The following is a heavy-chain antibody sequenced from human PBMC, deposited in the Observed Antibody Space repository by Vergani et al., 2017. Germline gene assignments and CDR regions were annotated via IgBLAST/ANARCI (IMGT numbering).Heavy chain of an antibody. D-gene: IGHD4-17*01. CDR2: ISSSSSYT. J-gene: IGHJ2*01. Sequence: QVQLVESGGGLVKPGGSLRLSCAASGFTFSDYYMSWIRQAPGKGLEWVSYISSSSSYTNYADSVKGRCTISRDNAKNSLYLQMNSLRAEDTAVYYCARVRHGDFYGYFDLWGRGTLVTVSS. CDR3: ARVRHGDFYGYFDL. CDR1: GFTFSDYY. V-gene: IGHV3-11*06.